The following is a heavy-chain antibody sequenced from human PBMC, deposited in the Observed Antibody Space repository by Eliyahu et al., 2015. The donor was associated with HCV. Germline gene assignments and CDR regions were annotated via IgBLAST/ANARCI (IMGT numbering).Heavy chain of an antibody. J-gene: IGHJ4*02. CDR3: ARASDY. V-gene: IGHV3-49*04. CDR1: GFTFGDYA. CDR2: IRSXPYGGTT. Sequence: EVQLVESGGGLVQXGRSXXLSCTAXGFTFGDYAMNWVRQAPGKGLEGVXFIRSXPYGGTTEYAASVKGRFTIXRXXSKSIAYLQMNSLKTEDTAVYYCARASDYWGQGTLVTVSS.